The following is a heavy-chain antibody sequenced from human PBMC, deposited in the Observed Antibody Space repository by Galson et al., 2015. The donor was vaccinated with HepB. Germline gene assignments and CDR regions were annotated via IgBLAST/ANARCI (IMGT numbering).Heavy chain of an antibody. V-gene: IGHV4-31*03. D-gene: IGHD6-19*01. CDR1: GGSISSGGYY. Sequence: TLSLTCTVSGGSISSGGYYWSWIRQHPGKGLEWIGYIYYSGSTYYNPSLKSRVTISVDTSKNQFSLKLSSVTAADTAVYYCARGPAKGVAVAGTYNWFDPWGQGTLVTVSS. J-gene: IGHJ5*02. CDR3: ARGPAKGVAVAGTYNWFDP. CDR2: IYYSGST.